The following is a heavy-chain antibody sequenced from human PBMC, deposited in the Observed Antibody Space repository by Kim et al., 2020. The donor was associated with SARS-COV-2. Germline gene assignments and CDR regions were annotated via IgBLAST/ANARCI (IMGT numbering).Heavy chain of an antibody. CDR2: IYTSGST. V-gene: IGHV4-4*07. Sequence: SETLSLTCTVSGGSISSYYCSWIPQLAGNPLEWIGRIYTSGSTNANPSLKSRVTMSVDTSKNQFSLKLSSVTAADTAVYYCARGAVGDYTAYWGQGTLVTVSS. D-gene: IGHD4-17*01. J-gene: IGHJ4*02. CDR1: GGSISSYY. CDR3: ARGAVGDYTAY.